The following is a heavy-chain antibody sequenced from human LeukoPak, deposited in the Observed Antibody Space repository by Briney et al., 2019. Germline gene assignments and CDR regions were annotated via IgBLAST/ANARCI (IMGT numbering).Heavy chain of an antibody. Sequence: EASVKVSCKASGYTFTGYYMHWVRQAPGQGLEWMGWMNPNSGDTAYAQKFQDRVTITRNTSISTAYMELSSLRSEDTAVYFCARGGKWLVPDYWGQGSLVTVSS. D-gene: IGHD6-19*01. CDR3: ARGGKWLVPDY. CDR2: MNPNSGDT. V-gene: IGHV1-8*03. J-gene: IGHJ4*02. CDR1: GYTFTGYY.